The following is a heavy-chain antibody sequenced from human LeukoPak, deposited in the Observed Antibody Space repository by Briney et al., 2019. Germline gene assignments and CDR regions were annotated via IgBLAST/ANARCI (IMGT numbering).Heavy chain of an antibody. V-gene: IGHV4-39*01. CDR1: GGSISSSSYY. CDR3: ARHLPDPITMVRGPMGFDY. D-gene: IGHD3-10*01. Sequence: SETLSLTCTVSGGSISSSSYYWGWIRQPPGKGLEWIGSIYYSGGTYYNPSLKSRVTISVDTSKNQFSLKLSSVTAADTAVYYCARHLPDPITMVRGPMGFDYWGQGTLVTVSS. J-gene: IGHJ4*02. CDR2: IYYSGGT.